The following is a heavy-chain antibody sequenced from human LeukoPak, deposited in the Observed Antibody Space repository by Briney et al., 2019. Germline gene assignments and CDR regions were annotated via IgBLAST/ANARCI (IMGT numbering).Heavy chain of an antibody. V-gene: IGHV1-24*01. D-gene: IGHD2/OR15-2a*01. Sequence: ASVKVSCKVSGYTLTELSMHWVRQAPGKGLEWMGGFDPEDGETIHAQKFQGRVTMTEDTSTDTAYMELSGLRSEDTAVYYCATTPIVDYGMDVWGQGTTVTVSS. CDR3: ATTPIVDYGMDV. J-gene: IGHJ6*02. CDR2: FDPEDGET. CDR1: GYTLTELS.